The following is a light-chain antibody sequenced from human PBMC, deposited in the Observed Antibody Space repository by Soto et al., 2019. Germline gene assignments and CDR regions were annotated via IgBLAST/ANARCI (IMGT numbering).Light chain of an antibody. Sequence: QSVLTQPASVSGSPGQSITISCTGTNSDIGSYSHVAWYQQYPGKTPKLIIYEVSYRPSGVYHRFSGSKSGITASLTISGLQAEDEADYYCISYTGSDTSYVFGTGTKLTVL. V-gene: IGLV2-14*01. J-gene: IGLJ1*01. CDR1: NSDIGSYSH. CDR3: ISYTGSDTSYV. CDR2: EVS.